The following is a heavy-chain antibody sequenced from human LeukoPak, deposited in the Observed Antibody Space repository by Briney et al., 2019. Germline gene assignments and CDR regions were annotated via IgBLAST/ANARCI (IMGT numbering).Heavy chain of an antibody. Sequence: ASVKVSCKASGGTFSSYAMSWVRQAPGQGLEWMGGIIPIFGTANYAQKFQGRVTITADKSTSTAYMELSSLRSEDTAVYYCARDPEVGYYFDYWGQGTLVTVSS. V-gene: IGHV1-69*06. CDR3: ARDPEVGYYFDY. D-gene: IGHD1-26*01. CDR1: GGTFSSYA. J-gene: IGHJ4*02. CDR2: IIPIFGTA.